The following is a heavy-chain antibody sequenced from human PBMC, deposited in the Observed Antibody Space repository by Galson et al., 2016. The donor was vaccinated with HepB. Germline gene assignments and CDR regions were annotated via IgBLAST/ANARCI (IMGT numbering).Heavy chain of an antibody. J-gene: IGHJ4*02. Sequence: SVKVSCKASGYTFTSYAFHWVRQAPGQSLEWMGWISAGNGNTKYSHNFQGRVTITRDTSATMAYMELSSLRSEDTAVYYCARVNRWGGLVDALWYWGQGTLVTVSP. CDR2: ISAGNGNT. CDR3: ARVNRWGGLVDALWY. D-gene: IGHD2-8*01. CDR1: GYTFTSYA. V-gene: IGHV1-3*01.